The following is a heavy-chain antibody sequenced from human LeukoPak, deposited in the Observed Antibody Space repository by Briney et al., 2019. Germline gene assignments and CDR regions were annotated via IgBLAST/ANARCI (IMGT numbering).Heavy chain of an antibody. CDR1: GGSISSSSYY. CDR3: ASLGYSSSWSFDY. V-gene: IGHV4-39*01. Sequence: SETLSLTCTVSGGSISSSSYYWGWIRQPPGKGLEWIGSIYYSGGTYYNPSLKSRVTISVDTSKNQFSLKLSSVTAADTAVYYCASLGYSSSWSFDYWGQGTLVTVSS. D-gene: IGHD6-13*01. J-gene: IGHJ4*02. CDR2: IYYSGGT.